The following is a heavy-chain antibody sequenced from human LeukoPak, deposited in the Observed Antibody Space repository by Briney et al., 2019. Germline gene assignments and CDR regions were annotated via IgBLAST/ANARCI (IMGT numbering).Heavy chain of an antibody. CDR1: GFTFSSYA. CDR3: ARVGSSWYSQYPDY. V-gene: IGHV3-30-3*01. CDR2: ISYDGSNK. Sequence: PGGSLRLSCAASGFTFSSYAMHWVRQAPGKGLEWVAVISYDGSNKYYADSVKGRLTISRDNSKNTLYLQMNSLRAEDTAVYYCARVGSSWYSQYPDYWGQGTLVTVSS. J-gene: IGHJ4*02. D-gene: IGHD6-13*01.